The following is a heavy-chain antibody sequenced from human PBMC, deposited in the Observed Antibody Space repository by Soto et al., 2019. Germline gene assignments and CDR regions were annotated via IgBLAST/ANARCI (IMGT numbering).Heavy chain of an antibody. CDR2: IIPIFGTA. CDR1: GGTFSSYA. Sequence: QVQLVQSGAEVKQPGSSVKVSCKASGGTFSSYAISWVRQAPGQGLEWMGGIIPIFGTANYAQKFQGRVTITADESTSTAYMELSSLRSEDTAVYYCASTYYDYVWGSYRYWWFDPWGQGTLVTVSS. V-gene: IGHV1-69*01. CDR3: ASTYYDYVWGSYRYWWFDP. D-gene: IGHD3-16*02. J-gene: IGHJ5*02.